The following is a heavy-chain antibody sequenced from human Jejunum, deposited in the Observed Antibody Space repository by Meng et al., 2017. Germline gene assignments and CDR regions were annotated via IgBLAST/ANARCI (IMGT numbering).Heavy chain of an antibody. CDR3: ARDSGSEVSPNDSSFDV. CDR2: IHSDGIRT. Sequence: GESLKISCAASGFTISSYWMHWVRQAPGKGLVWVSRIHSDGIRTNYADSVKGRFIVSRDNARNSLYLQMNNLRAEDTATYFCARDSGSEVSPNDSSFDVWGRGTLVTVSS. D-gene: IGHD1-1*01. J-gene: IGHJ3*01. CDR1: GFTISSYW. V-gene: IGHV3-74*01.